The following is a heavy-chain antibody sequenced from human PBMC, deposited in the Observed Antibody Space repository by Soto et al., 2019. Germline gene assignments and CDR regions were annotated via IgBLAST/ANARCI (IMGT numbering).Heavy chain of an antibody. CDR1: GFTFSSYG. CDR2: ISYDGSNK. CDR3: AKGENFDY. V-gene: IGHV3-30*18. Sequence: SLRRSGAASGFTFSSYGMQWVRQAPGKGLEWVAVISYDGSNKYYADSVKGRFTISRDNSKNTLYLQMNSLRAEDTAVYYCAKGENFDYWGQGTLVTVSS. J-gene: IGHJ4*02. D-gene: IGHD1-26*01.